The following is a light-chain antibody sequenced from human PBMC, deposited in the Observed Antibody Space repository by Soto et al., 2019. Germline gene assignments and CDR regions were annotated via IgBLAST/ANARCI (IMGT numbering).Light chain of an antibody. CDR1: RSLSSD. Sequence: DIVMTQSPATLSVSPGESATLSCRASRSLSSDLAWYQHKPGQPPRLLIYGASTRATDVPARFSGGGSGTEFTLTISNVQSEDLAIYYCQQYHNWPPITCGPGTKVHIK. CDR3: QQYHNWPPIT. J-gene: IGKJ3*01. V-gene: IGKV3-15*01. CDR2: GAS.